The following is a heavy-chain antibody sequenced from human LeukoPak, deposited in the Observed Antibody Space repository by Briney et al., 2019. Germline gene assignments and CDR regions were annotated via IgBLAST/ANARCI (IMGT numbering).Heavy chain of an antibody. CDR2: ISSSGSTI. V-gene: IGHV3-11*01. CDR3: ATYQLRHPIDY. D-gene: IGHD2-2*01. J-gene: IGHJ4*02. CDR1: GFTFSDYY. Sequence: GGSLRLSCAASGFTFSDYYMSWIRQAPGKGLEWVSYISSSGSTIYCADSAKGRFTISRDNAKNSLYLQMNSLRAEDTAVYYCATYQLRHPIDYWGQGTLVTVSS.